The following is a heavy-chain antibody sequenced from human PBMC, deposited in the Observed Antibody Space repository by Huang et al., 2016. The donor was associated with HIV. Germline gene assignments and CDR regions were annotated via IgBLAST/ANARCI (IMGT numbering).Heavy chain of an antibody. J-gene: IGHJ3*02. CDR1: GLNFKKYW. D-gene: IGHD2-2*01. CDR2: IRGNGSEK. CDR3: ATNLQIVVVPPDMGYDAFDM. V-gene: IGHV3-7*01. Sequence: DEHLVESGGGLVQPGGSVTITCEVSGLNFKKYWMNWVCQAPGKGLEWVGNIRGNGSEKNYVDAVKGRFTIFRDNAKNLLYLQMKSLRAEDTSVYYCATNLQIVVVPPDMGYDAFDMWGQGTMVTVSS.